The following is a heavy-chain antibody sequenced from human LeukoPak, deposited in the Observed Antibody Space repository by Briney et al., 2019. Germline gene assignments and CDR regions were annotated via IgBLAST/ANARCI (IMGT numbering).Heavy chain of an antibody. CDR3: VRRAGCSSTSCYKAPEYYYYYMDV. CDR1: GFTFSSYA. Sequence: HAGRSLRLSCAASGFTFSSYAMHWVRQAPGKGLEWVAVISYDGSNKYYADSVKGRFTISRDNSKNTLYLQMNSLRAEDTAVYYCVRRAGCSSTSCYKAPEYYYYYMDVWGKGTTVTVSS. V-gene: IGHV3-30*01. D-gene: IGHD2-2*02. J-gene: IGHJ6*03. CDR2: ISYDGSNK.